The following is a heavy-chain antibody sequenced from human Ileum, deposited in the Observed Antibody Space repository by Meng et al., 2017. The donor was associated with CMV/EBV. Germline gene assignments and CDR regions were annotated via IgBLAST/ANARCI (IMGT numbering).Heavy chain of an antibody. V-gene: IGHV3-23*01. J-gene: IGHJ3*02. CDR2: ISGSGGST. Sequence: GESLKISCAASGFTFSSYAMSWVRQAPGKGLEWVSAISGSGGSTYYADSVKGRFTISRDNSKNTLYLQMNSLRAEDTAVYYCATSNYYDSSGSDAFAIWGQGTMVTVSS. CDR3: ATSNYYDSSGSDAFAI. CDR1: GFTFSSYA. D-gene: IGHD3-22*01.